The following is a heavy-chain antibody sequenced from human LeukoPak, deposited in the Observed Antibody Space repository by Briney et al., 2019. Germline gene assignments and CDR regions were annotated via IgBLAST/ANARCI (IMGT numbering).Heavy chain of an antibody. V-gene: IGHV3-23*01. CDR1: GFTFSNYA. Sequence: GGSLRLSCAASGFTFSNYAMNWVRQAPGKGLEWVSVISGSGGSTYYADSVKGRFTISRDNSKNTVYLQMNSLRAEDTAVYYCAKDLRPVAAADVDYWGQGTLVTVSS. J-gene: IGHJ4*02. D-gene: IGHD6-13*01. CDR3: AKDLRPVAAADVDY. CDR2: ISGSGGST.